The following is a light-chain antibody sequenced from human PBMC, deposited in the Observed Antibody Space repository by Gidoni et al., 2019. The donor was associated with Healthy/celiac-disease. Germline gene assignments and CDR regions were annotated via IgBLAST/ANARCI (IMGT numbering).Light chain of an antibody. J-gene: IGKJ1*01. CDR1: QSVSSSY. CDR2: GAS. CDR3: QQYGSSPRT. V-gene: IGKV3-20*01. Sequence: EIVLTQSPGTLSLSPGERATLSCRASQSVSSSYLAWYQQKPGQAPRLLIYGASSRANGIPDRFSGSGSGTDFTLTISRLEPEDFAVYYCQQYGSSPRTFGQGTKVESK.